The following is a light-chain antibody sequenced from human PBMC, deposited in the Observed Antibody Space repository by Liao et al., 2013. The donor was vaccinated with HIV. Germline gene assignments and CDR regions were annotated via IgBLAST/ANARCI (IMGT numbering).Light chain of an antibody. CDR3: QAWDIDSASAV. V-gene: IGLV3-21*01. Sequence: SYVMTQPPSVSVAPGKTARITCGGNNIGSKSVHWYQQRPGQSPVLVIYEDAIRPSGIPERFSGSNSGNTATLTIIGTQSLDEADYFCQAWDIDSASAVFGGGTKLTVL. CDR2: EDA. J-gene: IGLJ2*01. CDR1: NIGSKS.